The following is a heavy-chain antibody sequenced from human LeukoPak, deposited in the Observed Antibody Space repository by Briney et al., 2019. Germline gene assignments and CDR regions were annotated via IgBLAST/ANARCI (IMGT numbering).Heavy chain of an antibody. CDR3: AKDKGTQTIIRGVTTNPDALDI. V-gene: IGHV3-30-3*01. CDR1: GFTFSSYA. D-gene: IGHD3-10*01. CDR2: ISYDGSNK. Sequence: PGGSLRLSCAASGFTFSSYAMHWVRQAPGKGLEWVAVISYDGSNKYYADSVKGRFTISRDNSKNTVYLQMNSLRAEDTAVYYCAKDKGTQTIIRGVTTNPDALDIWGQGTMVTVSS. J-gene: IGHJ3*02.